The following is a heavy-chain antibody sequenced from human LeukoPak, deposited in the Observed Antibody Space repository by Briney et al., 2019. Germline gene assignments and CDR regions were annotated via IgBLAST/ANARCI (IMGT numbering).Heavy chain of an antibody. V-gene: IGHV3-21*01. J-gene: IGHJ4*02. CDR1: GFTFSSYS. CDR2: ISSSSYI. Sequence: GGSLRLSCAASGFTFSSYSMNWVRQAPGKGLEWVSSISSSSYIYYADSVKGRFTISRDNAKNSLYLQMNSPRAEDTAVYYCARVAQYCSGGSCFDYWGQGTLVTVSS. CDR3: ARVAQYCSGGSCFDY. D-gene: IGHD2-15*01.